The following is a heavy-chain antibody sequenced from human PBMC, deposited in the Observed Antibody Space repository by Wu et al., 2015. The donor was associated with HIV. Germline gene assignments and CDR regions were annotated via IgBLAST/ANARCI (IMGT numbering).Heavy chain of an antibody. V-gene: IGHV1-18*01. D-gene: IGHD2-2*01. CDR1: GYTFTSYG. J-gene: IGHJ3*02. Sequence: VQLVQSGAEVKKPGASVKVSCKASGYTFTSYGISWVRQAPGQGLEWMGWISAYNGNTNYAQKLQGRVTMTTDTSTSTAYMELRSLRSDDTAAYYCARDQGGLYCSSTSCSPDAFDIWGQGTMVTVSS. CDR3: ARDQGGLYCSSTSCSPDAFDI. CDR2: ISAYNGNT.